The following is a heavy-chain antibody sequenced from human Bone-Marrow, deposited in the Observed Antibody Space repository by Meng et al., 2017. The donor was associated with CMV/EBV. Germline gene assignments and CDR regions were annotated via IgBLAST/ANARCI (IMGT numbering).Heavy chain of an antibody. CDR3: ARNSGYFDWLLRDPLGY. CDR2: ISYDGSNK. Sequence: FAFSSYDLHWDRQAPGKGLEWVAVISYDGSNKYYAVSVKGRFTLSRDNSKDTLYLQMNSLRAEDTAVYYCARNSGYFDWLLRDPLGYWGQGTLVTVSS. J-gene: IGHJ4*02. D-gene: IGHD3-9*01. CDR1: FAFSSYD. V-gene: IGHV3-30*04.